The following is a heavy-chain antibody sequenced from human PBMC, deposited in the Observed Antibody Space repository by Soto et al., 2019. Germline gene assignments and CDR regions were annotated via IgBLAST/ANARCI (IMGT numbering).Heavy chain of an antibody. CDR2: ISWNSGSI. CDR3: AKDTAVAAWGAFDI. CDR1: GFTFDAYA. V-gene: IGHV3-9*01. Sequence: GGNLGLSCAASGFTFDAYAMHWVRQAPGKGLEWVSGISWNSGSIGYADSVKGRFTISRDNAKNSLYLQMNSLRAEDTALYYCAKDTAVAAWGAFDIWGQGTMVTVSS. J-gene: IGHJ3*02. D-gene: IGHD6-19*01.